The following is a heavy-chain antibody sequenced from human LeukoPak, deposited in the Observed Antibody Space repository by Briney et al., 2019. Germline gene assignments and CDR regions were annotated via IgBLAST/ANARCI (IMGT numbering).Heavy chain of an antibody. D-gene: IGHD4-17*01. CDR2: IKQDGSEK. CDR3: ARETLFYGDYDY. Sequence: GGSLRLSCAASRFTFSSYWMSWVRQAPGKGLEWVANIKQDGSEKYYVDSVKGRFTISRDNAKNSLYLQMNSLRAEDTAVYYCARETLFYGDYDYWGQGPLVTVSS. J-gene: IGHJ4*02. V-gene: IGHV3-7*01. CDR1: RFTFSSYW.